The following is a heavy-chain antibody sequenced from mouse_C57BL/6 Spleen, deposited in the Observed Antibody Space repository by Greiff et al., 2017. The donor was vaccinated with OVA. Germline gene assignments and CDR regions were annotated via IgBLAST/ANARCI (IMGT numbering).Heavy chain of an antibody. CDR2: IYPRSGNT. CDR1: GYTFTSYG. CDR3: AREGVITTVVARRYYFDY. V-gene: IGHV1-81*01. J-gene: IGHJ2*01. Sequence: LQESGAELARPGASVKLSCKASGYTFTSYGISWVKQRTGQGLELIGEIYPRSGNTYYNEKFKGKATLTADKSSSTAYMELRSLTSEDSAVYFCAREGVITTVVARRYYFDYWGQGTTLTVSS. D-gene: IGHD1-1*01.